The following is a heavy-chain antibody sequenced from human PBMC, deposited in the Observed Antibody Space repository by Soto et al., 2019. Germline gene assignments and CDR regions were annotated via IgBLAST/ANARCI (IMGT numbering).Heavy chain of an antibody. J-gene: IGHJ3*02. Sequence: QVQLVQSGAEVKKPGASVKLSCKVSGYTLSEFSMHWVRQAPGKGLEWMGSFDPEDGEAMYAPQFQGRVTMTEDTSAHTAYMELCSLGAEDTAVYCCTSGWGRNDASDIWGQGTLVTVSS. D-gene: IGHD3-16*01. CDR1: GYTLSEFS. CDR2: FDPEDGEA. CDR3: TSGWGRNDASDI. V-gene: IGHV1-24*01.